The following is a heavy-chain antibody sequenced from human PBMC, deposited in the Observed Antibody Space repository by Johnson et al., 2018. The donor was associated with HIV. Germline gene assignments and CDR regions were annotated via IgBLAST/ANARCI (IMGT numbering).Heavy chain of an antibody. CDR1: GFTFSSYA. D-gene: IGHD4-11*01. CDR2: ISYDGSNK. V-gene: IGHV3-30*04. Sequence: QVQLVESGGGLVQPGGSLRLSCAASGFTFSSYAMHWVRQAPGKGLEWVAVISYDGSNKYYADSVKGRFTISRDNAKNSLYLQMHSLKADYTAIDYWAEDEEGSSNAWSAGIAFDIWGQGTMVTVSS. CDR3: AEDEEGSSNAWSAGIAFDI. J-gene: IGHJ3*02.